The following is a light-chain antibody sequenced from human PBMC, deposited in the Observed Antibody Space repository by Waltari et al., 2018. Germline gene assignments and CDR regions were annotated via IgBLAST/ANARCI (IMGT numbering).Light chain of an antibody. CDR2: KAS. Sequence: DIQMPQSPSTLSASVGDRVTITCRASQSILTWLAWYQQKPGKAPKLLIYKASNLQSGVPSRFSGSGSGTEFTLTISSLQPDDFATYYCQQYSSHYTFGQGTKLEIK. J-gene: IGKJ2*01. V-gene: IGKV1-5*03. CDR3: QQYSSHYT. CDR1: QSILTW.